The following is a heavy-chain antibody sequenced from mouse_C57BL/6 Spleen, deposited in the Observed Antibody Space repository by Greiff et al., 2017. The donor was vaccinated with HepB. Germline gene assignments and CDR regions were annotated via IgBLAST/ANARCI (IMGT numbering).Heavy chain of an antibody. D-gene: IGHD2-4*01. CDR2: IDPENGDT. Sequence: EVKLVESGAELVRPGASVKLSCTASGFNIKDDYMHWVKQRPEQGLEWIGWIDPENGDTEYASKFQGKATITADTSSNTAYLQLSSLTSEDTAVYYCTGRLGFAYWGQGTLVTVSA. J-gene: IGHJ3*01. V-gene: IGHV14-4*01. CDR3: TGRLGFAY. CDR1: GFNIKDDY.